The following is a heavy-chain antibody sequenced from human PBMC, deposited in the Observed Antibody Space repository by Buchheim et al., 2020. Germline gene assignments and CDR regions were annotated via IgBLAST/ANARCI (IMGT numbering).Heavy chain of an antibody. J-gene: IGHJ4*02. CDR1: GGSFSGYY. Sequence: QVQLQQWGAGLLKPSETLSLTCAVYGGSFSGYYWSWIGQPPGKGLGWIGEINHSGSTNYNPSLKSRVTISVDTSKNQFSLKLSSVTAADTAVYYCARGFVRYYDSSGYLDYWGQGTL. CDR3: ARGFVRYYDSSGYLDY. V-gene: IGHV4-34*01. CDR2: INHSGST. D-gene: IGHD3-22*01.